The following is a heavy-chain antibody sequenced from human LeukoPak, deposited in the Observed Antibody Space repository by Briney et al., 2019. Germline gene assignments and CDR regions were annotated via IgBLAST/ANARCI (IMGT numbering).Heavy chain of an antibody. CDR2: ISGSGGST. Sequence: GGSLRLSCAASGFTFSSYAMSWVRQAPVKGLEWVSAISGSGGSTYYADSVKGRFTISRDNSKNTLYLQMNSLRAEDTAVYYCAKSQFDRIQLWLLGVAFDIWGQGTMVTVSS. D-gene: IGHD5-18*01. CDR3: AKSQFDRIQLWLLGVAFDI. J-gene: IGHJ3*02. V-gene: IGHV3-23*01. CDR1: GFTFSSYA.